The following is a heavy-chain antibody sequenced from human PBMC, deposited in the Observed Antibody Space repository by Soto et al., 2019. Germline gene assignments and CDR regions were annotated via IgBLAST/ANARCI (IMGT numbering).Heavy chain of an antibody. CDR3: ARLLGPGITAAATAFEY. J-gene: IGHJ4*02. V-gene: IGHV4-59*08. CDR1: GGSISSHY. D-gene: IGHD6-13*01. Sequence: SETLSLTCTVSGGSISSHYWSWIRQPPGKGLEYIGYIYYSGSTNYNPSLKSRVTISVDTSKNQFSLKLSSVTAADTAVYYCARLLGPGITAAATAFEYWGRGTLVTVSS. CDR2: IYYSGST.